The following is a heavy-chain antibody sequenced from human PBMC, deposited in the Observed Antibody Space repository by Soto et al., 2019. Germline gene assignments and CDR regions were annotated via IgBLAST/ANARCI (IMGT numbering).Heavy chain of an antibody. V-gene: IGHV4-30-4*01. CDR1: GGSMSSGDYY. D-gene: IGHD6-6*01. J-gene: IGHJ6*02. CDR2: VYYSGST. Sequence: SETLSLTCTVSGGSMSSGDYYGSWVRQSPGNGREWIGYVYYSGSTYYKPSLKSRLSISVDTSGHHFSLKASSVTAADTPVYFCARSSPTRERYGMDVWGQGTTVTVSS. CDR3: ARSSPTRERYGMDV.